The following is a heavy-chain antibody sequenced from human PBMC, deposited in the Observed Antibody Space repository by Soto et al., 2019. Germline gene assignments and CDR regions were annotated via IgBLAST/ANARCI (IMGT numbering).Heavy chain of an antibody. J-gene: IGHJ4*02. D-gene: IGHD6-19*01. CDR1: GFTSSSYA. Sequence: PGGSLRLSCAASGFTSSSYAMNWVRQTQEKGLEWVSSISSTSSYTHYSDSVKGRFTISRDNANNSLFLQMNSLRAEDTATYYCASDLALAGNYWGQGVLVTVSS. V-gene: IGHV3-21*01. CDR2: ISSTSSYT. CDR3: ASDLALAGNY.